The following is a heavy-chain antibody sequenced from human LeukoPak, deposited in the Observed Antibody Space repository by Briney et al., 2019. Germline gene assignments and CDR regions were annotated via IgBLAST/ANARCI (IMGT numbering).Heavy chain of an antibody. CDR2: INHSGST. CDR1: GGSFSGYY. J-gene: IGHJ5*02. CDR3: AGAEARVGNNWFDP. V-gene: IGHV4-34*01. Sequence: SETLSLTCAVYGGSFSGYYWSWIRQPPGKGLEWIGEINHSGSTNYNPSLKSRVTISVDTSKNQFSLKLSSVTAADTAVYYCAGAEARVGNNWFDPWGQGTLVTVSS. D-gene: IGHD7-27*01.